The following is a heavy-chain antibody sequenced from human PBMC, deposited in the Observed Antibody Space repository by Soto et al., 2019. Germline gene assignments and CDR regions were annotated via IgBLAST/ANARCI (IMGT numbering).Heavy chain of an antibody. J-gene: IGHJ4*02. CDR3: SGIYAVHSGYFSDY. CDR2: INPSGGST. D-gene: IGHD5-12*01. Sequence: GASVKVSCKASGYTFTSYYMHWVRQAPGQRLEWMGIINPSGGSTSYAQKFQGRVTMTRDTSPSTVYLELSTLRSEDPAVDYFSGIYAVHSGYFSDYWGQGTLVTVSS. CDR1: GYTFTSYY. V-gene: IGHV1-46*01.